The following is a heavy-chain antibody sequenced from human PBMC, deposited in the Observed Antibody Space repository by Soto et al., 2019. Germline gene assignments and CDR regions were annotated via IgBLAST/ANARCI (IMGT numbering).Heavy chain of an antibody. Sequence: SLRLSCTASGFTFGDYAMSWFRQAPGKGLEWVSFIRSKAYGGTTEYAASVKGRFTISRDDSKSIAYLQMNSLKTEDTAVYYCTRDPSGSYYVGEYFDYWGQGTLVTVSS. CDR1: GFTFGDYA. CDR3: TRDPSGSYYVGEYFDY. CDR2: IRSKAYGGTT. D-gene: IGHD1-26*01. J-gene: IGHJ4*01. V-gene: IGHV3-49*03.